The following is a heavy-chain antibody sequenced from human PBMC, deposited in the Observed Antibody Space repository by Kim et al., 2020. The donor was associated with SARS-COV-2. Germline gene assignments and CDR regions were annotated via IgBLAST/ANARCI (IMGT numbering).Heavy chain of an antibody. Sequence: GGSLRLSCAASGFTFSSYWMSWVRQAPGKGLEWVANIKQDGSEKYYVDSVKGRFTISRDNAKNSLYLQMNSLRAEDTAVYYCVVICQLLPGCWFDPWGQGTLVTVSS. CDR2: IKQDGSEK. V-gene: IGHV3-7*01. J-gene: IGHJ5*02. CDR1: GFTFSSYW. CDR3: VVICQLLPGCWFDP. D-gene: IGHD2-2*01.